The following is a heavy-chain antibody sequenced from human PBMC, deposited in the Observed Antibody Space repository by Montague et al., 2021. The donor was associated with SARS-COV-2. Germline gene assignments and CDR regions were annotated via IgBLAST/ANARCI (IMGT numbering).Heavy chain of an antibody. J-gene: IGHJ6*02. Sequence: SETLSLTCAVSGGSFSGYYWSWIRQPPGKGLEWIGEINNSGSTNYNPSLKSRGTVSVDTSKNQFSLTLSSVTAADTAVDYCARGRTVTTFYYYGMDVWGQGTTVTVSS. CDR1: GGSFSGYY. CDR2: INNSGST. D-gene: IGHD4-17*01. CDR3: ARGRTVTTFYYYGMDV. V-gene: IGHV4-34*01.